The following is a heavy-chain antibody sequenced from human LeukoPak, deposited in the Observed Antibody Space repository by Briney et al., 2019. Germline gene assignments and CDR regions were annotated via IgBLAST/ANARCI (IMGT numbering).Heavy chain of an antibody. J-gene: IGHJ4*02. V-gene: IGHV1-69*05. CDR1: GYTFTSYY. CDR2: IIPIFGTA. D-gene: IGHD5-18*01. Sequence: SVKVSCKASGYTFTSYYMHWVRQAPGQGLEWMGRIIPIFGTANYAQKFQGRVTITTDESTSTAYMELSSLRSEDTAVYYCAVGGYSYGTTFDYWGQGTLVTVSS. CDR3: AVGGYSYGTTFDY.